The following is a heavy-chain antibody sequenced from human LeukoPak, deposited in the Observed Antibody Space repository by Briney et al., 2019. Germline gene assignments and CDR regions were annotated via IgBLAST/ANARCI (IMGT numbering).Heavy chain of an antibody. D-gene: IGHD6-19*01. V-gene: IGHV3-15*01. J-gene: IGHJ4*02. CDR3: TTDPQQCLPSDGLDY. CDR2: IKSKTDGGTT. Sequence: GGSLRLSFAASGFTFSNAWMSWVRQAPGKGLEWVGRIKSKTDGGTTDYAAPVKGRFTISRDDSKNTLYLQMNSLKTEDTAVYYCTTDPQQCLPSDGLDYWGQGTLVTVSS. CDR1: GFTFSNAW.